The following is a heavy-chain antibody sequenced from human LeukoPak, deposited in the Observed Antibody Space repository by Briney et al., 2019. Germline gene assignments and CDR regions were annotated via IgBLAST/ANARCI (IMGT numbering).Heavy chain of an antibody. V-gene: IGHV3-11*04. Sequence: GGSLRLSCAASGFTVSSNYMSWVRQAPGKGLEWFSYISSSGSTIYYADSVKGRFTISRDNAKNSLYLQMNSLRAEDTAVYYCAELGITMIGGVWGKGTTVTISS. D-gene: IGHD3-10*02. CDR2: ISSSGSTI. CDR1: GFTVSSNY. J-gene: IGHJ6*04. CDR3: AELGITMIGGV.